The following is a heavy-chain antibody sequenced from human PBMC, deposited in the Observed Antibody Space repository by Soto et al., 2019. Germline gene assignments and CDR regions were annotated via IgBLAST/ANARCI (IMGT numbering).Heavy chain of an antibody. V-gene: IGHV5-51*01. J-gene: IGHJ6*02. D-gene: IGHD1-1*01. Sequence: GEALKISCKGSGYSFTSYWIGWVRQMPGKGLEWMGIIYPGDSDTRYSPSFQGQVTISADKSISTAYLQWSSLKASDTAMYYCARRGTGTSPEEFDYYYGMDVWGQGTTVTVSS. CDR1: GYSFTSYW. CDR2: IYPGDSDT. CDR3: ARRGTGTSPEEFDYYYGMDV.